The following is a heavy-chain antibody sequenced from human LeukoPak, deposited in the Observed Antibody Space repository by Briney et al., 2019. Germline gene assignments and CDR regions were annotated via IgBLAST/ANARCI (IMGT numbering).Heavy chain of an antibody. D-gene: IGHD2-2*01. CDR1: GFTFSSYS. V-gene: IGHV3-21*01. CDR3: ARDSGNINCSSTSCYQVRWFDP. J-gene: IGHJ5*02. CDR2: ISSSSSYI. Sequence: GGSLRLSCAASGFTFSSYSMNWVRQAPGKGLEWVSSISSSSSYIYYADSVKGRFTISRDNAKNSLYLQMNSLRAEDTAVYYCARDSGNINCSSTSCYQVRWFDPWGQGTLVTVSS.